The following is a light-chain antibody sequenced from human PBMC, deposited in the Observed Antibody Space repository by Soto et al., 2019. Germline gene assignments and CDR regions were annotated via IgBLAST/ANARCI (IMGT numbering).Light chain of an antibody. CDR2: DAS. V-gene: IGKV1-33*01. Sequence: DIQMTQSPSSLPASVGDRVTITCQASQDISKHLNGYQQKTGKAPKVVIYDASNLETGVPPRFSGSGSGTDFTLTISTLQPEDIATYYCQQYDNVPFSFGPGTKVDFK. CDR1: QDISKH. CDR3: QQYDNVPFS. J-gene: IGKJ3*01.